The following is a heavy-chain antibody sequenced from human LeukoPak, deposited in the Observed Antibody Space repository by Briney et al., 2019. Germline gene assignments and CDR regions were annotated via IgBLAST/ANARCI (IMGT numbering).Heavy chain of an antibody. D-gene: IGHD3-10*01. Sequence: SVKVACKASGYTFTGYYIHWVRQAPGQGLEWLGWISPNSGGTSSAQKFQGRVTMTRDTSISTAYMELSRLRSDDTAVYYCARVYYSGSGSYSSFDYWGQGTLVTVSS. V-gene: IGHV1-2*02. CDR3: ARVYYSGSGSYSSFDY. J-gene: IGHJ4*02. CDR1: GYTFTGYY. CDR2: ISPNSGGT.